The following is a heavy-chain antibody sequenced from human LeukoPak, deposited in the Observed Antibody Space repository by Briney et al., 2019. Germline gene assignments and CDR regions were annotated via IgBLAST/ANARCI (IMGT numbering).Heavy chain of an antibody. D-gene: IGHD5-18*01. V-gene: IGHV3-23*01. CDR3: AKDQGPGYSYGYFSFDY. Sequence: PGGSLRLSCAASGFTFSSYAMSWVRQAPGKGLEWVSAISGSGGSTYYANSVKGRFTISRDNSKNTLYLQMNSLRAEDTAVYYCAKDQGPGYSYGYFSFDYWGQGTLVTVSS. CDR2: ISGSGGST. J-gene: IGHJ4*02. CDR1: GFTFSSYA.